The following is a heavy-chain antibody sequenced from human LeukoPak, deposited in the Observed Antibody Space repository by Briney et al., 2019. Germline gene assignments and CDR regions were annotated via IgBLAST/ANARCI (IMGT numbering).Heavy chain of an antibody. CDR3: AKDGSGGYCSGGSCYFSY. D-gene: IGHD2-15*01. V-gene: IGHV3-30*18. CDR2: IPYDGSNK. CDR1: GFTFSSYG. Sequence: PGGSLRLSCAASGFTFSSYGMHWVRQAPGKGLEWVAVIPYDGSNKYYADSVKGLFTISRDNSKNTLYLQMNSLRAEDTAVYYCAKDGSGGYCSGGSCYFSYWGQGTLVTVSS. J-gene: IGHJ4*02.